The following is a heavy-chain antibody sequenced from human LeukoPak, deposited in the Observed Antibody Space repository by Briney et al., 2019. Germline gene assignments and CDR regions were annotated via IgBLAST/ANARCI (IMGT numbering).Heavy chain of an antibody. CDR3: AKGAPGSEAVAGDFDY. Sequence: GGSLRLSCAASGFTFSSYAMSWVRQAPGKGLEWVSAISGSGGSTYYADSVKGRFTISRDNSKNTLYLQMNSLRAEDTAVYYCAKGAPGSEAVAGDFDYWGQGTLVTVSS. CDR1: GFTFSSYA. CDR2: ISGSGGST. V-gene: IGHV3-23*01. J-gene: IGHJ4*02. D-gene: IGHD6-19*01.